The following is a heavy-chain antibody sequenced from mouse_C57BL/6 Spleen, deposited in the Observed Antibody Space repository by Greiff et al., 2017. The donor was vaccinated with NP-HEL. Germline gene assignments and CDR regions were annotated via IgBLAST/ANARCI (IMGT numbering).Heavy chain of an antibody. J-gene: IGHJ4*01. Sequence: QVQLKESGPELVKPGASVKISCKASGYAFSSSWMNWVKQRPGKGLEWIGRIYPGDGDTNYNGKFKGKATLTAAKSSSTAYMQLSSLTSEDSAVYFCARVRRYDYDEAMDYWGQGTSVTVSS. D-gene: IGHD2-4*01. CDR2: IYPGDGDT. CDR3: ARVRRYDYDEAMDY. CDR1: GYAFSSSW. V-gene: IGHV1-82*01.